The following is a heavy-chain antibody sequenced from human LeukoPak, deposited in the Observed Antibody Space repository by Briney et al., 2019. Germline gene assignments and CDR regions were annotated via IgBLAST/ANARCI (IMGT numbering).Heavy chain of an antibody. J-gene: IGHJ4*02. Sequence: PGEPLKISCKGSGYSFTSYWIGWVRQMPGKGLEWMGIIYPGDSDTRYSPSFQGQVTISADKSISTAYLQWSSLKASDTAMYYCVRLSGSSGYFPGYYFDYWGQGTLVTVSS. V-gene: IGHV5-51*01. CDR3: VRLSGSSGYFPGYYFDY. CDR2: IYPGDSDT. D-gene: IGHD3-22*01. CDR1: GYSFTSYW.